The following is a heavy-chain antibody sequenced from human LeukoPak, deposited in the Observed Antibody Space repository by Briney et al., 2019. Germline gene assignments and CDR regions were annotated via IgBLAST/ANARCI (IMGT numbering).Heavy chain of an antibody. D-gene: IGHD3-16*01. V-gene: IGHV3-20*04. CDR1: GFTFEHYG. CDR3: ATSDQIIMMDAFDI. J-gene: IGHJ3*02. Sequence: GGSLRLSCAASGFTFEHYGMSWVRQAPGKGLEWVSGITWDAAKIGYADSVKGRFTISRDNAKKSLYVQMHSLRAEDTALYYCATSDQIIMMDAFDIWGQGTMVIVSS. CDR2: ITWDAAKI.